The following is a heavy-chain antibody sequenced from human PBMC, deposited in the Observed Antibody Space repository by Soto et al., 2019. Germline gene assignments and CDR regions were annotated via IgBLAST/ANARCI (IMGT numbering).Heavy chain of an antibody. D-gene: IGHD3-16*02. CDR1: GITFSNYA. CDR3: AKDPDRYDYVWGTYRYIDH. Sequence: EVQLLESGGGLVQPGGSLRLSCTASGITFSNYAMSWVRQAPRKGLEWVSSISTSGGRPYYADSVKGRFTISRDNSKNTLYLQMNSLRVEDTAVYYCAKDPDRYDYVWGTYRYIDHWCQGTLVTVSS. J-gene: IGHJ4*02. V-gene: IGHV3-23*01. CDR2: ISTSGGRP.